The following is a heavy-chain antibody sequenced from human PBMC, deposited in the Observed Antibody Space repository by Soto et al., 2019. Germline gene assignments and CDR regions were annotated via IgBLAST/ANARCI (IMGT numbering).Heavy chain of an antibody. V-gene: IGHV4-34*01. J-gene: IGHJ6*02. CDR3: ARFPPRSFSSSWSLRLGGMDV. Sequence: QVQLQQWGAGLLKPSETLSLTCAVYGGSFSGYYWSWIRQPPGKGLEWIGEINHSGSTNYNPSLKSRVTISVDTSKNQFSLKLSSVTAADTAVYYCARFPPRSFSSSWSLRLGGMDVWGQGTTVTVSS. CDR2: INHSGST. D-gene: IGHD6-13*01. CDR1: GGSFSGYY.